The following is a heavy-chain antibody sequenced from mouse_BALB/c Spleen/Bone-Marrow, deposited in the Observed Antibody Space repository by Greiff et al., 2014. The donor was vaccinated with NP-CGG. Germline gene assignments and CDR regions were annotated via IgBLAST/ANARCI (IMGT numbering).Heavy chain of an antibody. CDR1: GITVSSYT. J-gene: IGHJ4*01. Sequence: DVMLVESGGGLVKPGESLKFSCAASGITVSSYTMSWVRQTPEKRLEWVASITGGGTTYYPDSVKGRFTISRDNARNILYLQVGSLRSEDTAIYYCARHYGYVDAMDYWGQGTSVTVSS. V-gene: IGHV5-6-5*01. CDR2: ITGGGTT. CDR3: ARHYGYVDAMDY. D-gene: IGHD1-2*01.